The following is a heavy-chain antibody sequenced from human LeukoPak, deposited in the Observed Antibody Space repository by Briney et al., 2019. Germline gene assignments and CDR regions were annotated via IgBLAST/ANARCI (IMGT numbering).Heavy chain of an antibody. CDR1: GGSISSSSYY. CDR2: IYYSGST. Sequence: SETLSLTCTVSGGSISSSSYYWGWIRQPPGKGLEWIGSIYYSGSTYYNPSLKSRVTISVDTSKNQFSLKLSSVTAADTAVYYCARGGRFGDSLGYWGQGTLVTVSS. V-gene: IGHV4-39*07. J-gene: IGHJ4*02. D-gene: IGHD3-10*01. CDR3: ARGGRFGDSLGY.